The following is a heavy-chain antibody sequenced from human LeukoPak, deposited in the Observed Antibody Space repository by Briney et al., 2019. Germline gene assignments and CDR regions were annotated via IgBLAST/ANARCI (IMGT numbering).Heavy chain of an antibody. D-gene: IGHD3-22*01. Sequence: GGSLRLSCAASGFTFSIYAMSWVRQAPGKGLEWVSSITSNGAGTFYADSVNDRFTISSRHSQNTLLLQMGRCEPEDTAMYYCAKDRPNYHESNGHYYRPNGDYWGQGTLVTVSS. CDR2: ITSNGAGT. CDR1: GFTFSIYA. CDR3: AKDRPNYHESNGHYYRPNGDY. V-gene: IGHV3-23*01. J-gene: IGHJ4*02.